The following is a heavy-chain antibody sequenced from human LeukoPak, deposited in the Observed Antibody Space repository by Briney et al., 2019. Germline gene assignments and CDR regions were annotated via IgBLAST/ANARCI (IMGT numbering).Heavy chain of an antibody. D-gene: IGHD6-19*01. J-gene: IGHJ4*02. CDR1: GFTFSSYS. CDR3: AREVPNLVAVPNDY. Sequence: PGGSLRLSCAASGFTFSSYSMNWVRQAPGKGLEWVSSISSSSSYIYYADSVKGRFTISRDNAKNSLYLQMNSLRAEDTAVYYCAREVPNLVAVPNDYWGQGTLVTVSS. CDR2: ISSSSSYI. V-gene: IGHV3-21*01.